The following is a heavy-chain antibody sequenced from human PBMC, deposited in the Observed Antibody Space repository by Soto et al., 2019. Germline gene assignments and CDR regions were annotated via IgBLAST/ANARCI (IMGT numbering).Heavy chain of an antibody. J-gene: IGHJ5*02. CDR1: GGSISSSSYY. Sequence: SETLSLTCTVSGGSISSSSYYWGWIRQPPGKGLEWIGSIYYSGSTYYNPSLKSRVTISVDTPKNQFSLKLSSVTAADTAVYYCARPRGYCSGGSCQLNWFDPWGQGTLVTVSS. CDR3: ARPRGYCSGGSCQLNWFDP. CDR2: IYYSGST. D-gene: IGHD2-15*01. V-gene: IGHV4-39*01.